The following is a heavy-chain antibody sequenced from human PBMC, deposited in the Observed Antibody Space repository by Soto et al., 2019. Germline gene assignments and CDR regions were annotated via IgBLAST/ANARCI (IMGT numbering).Heavy chain of an antibody. V-gene: IGHV1-18*01. J-gene: IGHJ4*02. Sequence: ASVKVSCKASGYTFTSYGISWVRQAPGQGLEWMGWIGAYNGNTNYAQKLQGRVTMTTDTSTSTAYMELRSLGSDDTAVYYCARDRAELRYFDLPFDYWGQGTLVTVSS. CDR1: GYTFTSYG. D-gene: IGHD3-9*01. CDR3: ARDRAELRYFDLPFDY. CDR2: IGAYNGNT.